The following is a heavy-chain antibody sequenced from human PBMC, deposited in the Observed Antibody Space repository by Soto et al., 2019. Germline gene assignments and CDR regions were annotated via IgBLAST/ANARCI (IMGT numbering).Heavy chain of an antibody. D-gene: IGHD3-10*02. V-gene: IGHV3-30-3*01. CDR3: ARDHGMFLSYYYYGMDV. CDR2: ISYDGSNT. Sequence: GGSLRLSCAASGFTFSRFSMHWVRQAPGKGLAWVAVISYDGSNTHYAESVKGRFNISRDDSKNTVYLQRNNLRGEDSAVYYCARDHGMFLSYYYYGMDVWGQGTTVTVSS. CDR1: GFTFSRFS. J-gene: IGHJ6*02.